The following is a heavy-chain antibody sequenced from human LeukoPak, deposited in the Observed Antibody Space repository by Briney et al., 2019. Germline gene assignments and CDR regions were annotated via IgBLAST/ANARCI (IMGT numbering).Heavy chain of an antibody. CDR1: GGSFSGYY. D-gene: IGHD2-21*02. V-gene: IGHV4-34*01. Sequence: SETLSLTCAVYGGSFSGYYWSWIRQPPGKGLEWIGEINHSGSTNYNPSLKSRVTISVDTSKNQFSLKLSSVTAADTAVYYCAGRAYCGGDCYSNHYYYYGMDVWGQGTTVTVSS. J-gene: IGHJ6*02. CDR2: INHSGST. CDR3: AGRAYCGGDCYSNHYYYYGMDV.